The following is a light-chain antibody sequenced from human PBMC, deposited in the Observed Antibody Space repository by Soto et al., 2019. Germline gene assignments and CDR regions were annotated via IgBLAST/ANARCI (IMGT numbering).Light chain of an antibody. CDR1: QSVSSSY. J-gene: IGKJ5*01. CDR2: GAS. Sequence: EIVLTQSPGTLSLSPGERATLYCRASQSVSSSYLAWYQQKPGQAPRLLIYGASSRATGIPDRFSGSGFETDFTFTISRLEPEDFAVYYCQQYGTSPLTFGQGTRLEIK. CDR3: QQYGTSPLT. V-gene: IGKV3-20*01.